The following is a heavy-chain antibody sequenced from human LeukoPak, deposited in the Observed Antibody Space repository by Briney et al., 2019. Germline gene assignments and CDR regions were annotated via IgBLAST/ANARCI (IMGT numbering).Heavy chain of an antibody. D-gene: IGHD2-2*01. Sequence: GAPVKVSCKVSGYTLTELSMHWVRQAPGKGLEWMGGFDPEDGETIYAQKFQGRVTMTEDTSTDTAYMELSSLRSEDTAVYYCATVGYCSSTSCSDYYGMDVWGQGTTVTVSS. V-gene: IGHV1-24*01. CDR2: FDPEDGET. CDR1: GYTLTELS. J-gene: IGHJ6*02. CDR3: ATVGYCSSTSCSDYYGMDV.